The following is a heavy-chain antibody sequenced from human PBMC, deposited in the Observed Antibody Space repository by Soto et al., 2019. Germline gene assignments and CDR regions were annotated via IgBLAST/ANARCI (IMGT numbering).Heavy chain of an antibody. J-gene: IGHJ4*02. D-gene: IGHD1-26*01. CDR2: INAGNGDT. CDR3: ARSGVWEPRDY. Sequence: GASVKVSCKASGYTFTTYAIHWVRQAPGQRLEWMGWINAGNGDTKYSQKFQGRVTITRDTSASTAYMELSSLRSDDTAVHYCARSGVWEPRDYWGQGTLVTVSS. CDR1: GYTFTTYA. V-gene: IGHV1-3*01.